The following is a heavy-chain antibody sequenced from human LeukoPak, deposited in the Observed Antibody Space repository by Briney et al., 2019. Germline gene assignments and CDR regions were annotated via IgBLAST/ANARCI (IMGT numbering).Heavy chain of an antibody. CDR1: GGSISSSNYY. CDR3: ARRNRGLVDY. J-gene: IGHJ4*02. V-gene: IGHV4-39*01. CDR2: IYYSGDT. Sequence: SETLSLTCTVSGGSISSSNYYWGWIRQPPGKGLEWIGSIYYSGDTYYNPSLRSRATISVDTSKNRFSLKLSSVTAADTAVYYCARRNRGLVDYWGQGTLVTVSS. D-gene: IGHD7-27*01.